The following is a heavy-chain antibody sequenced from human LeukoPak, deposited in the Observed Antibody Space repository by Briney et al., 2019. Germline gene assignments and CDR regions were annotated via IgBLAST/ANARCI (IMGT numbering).Heavy chain of an antibody. CDR1: GGSFSGYY. D-gene: IGHD2-15*01. CDR2: INHSGST. Sequence: SETLSLTCAVYGGSFSGYYWSWIRQPPGKGLEWIGEINHSGSTNYNPSLKSRVTLSVDTSKNQFSLRLSSVTAADTAIYYCARVSFFRWASTRPSYYYYYMDVWGKGTTVTISS. CDR3: ARVSFFRWASTRPSYYYYYMDV. V-gene: IGHV4-34*01. J-gene: IGHJ6*03.